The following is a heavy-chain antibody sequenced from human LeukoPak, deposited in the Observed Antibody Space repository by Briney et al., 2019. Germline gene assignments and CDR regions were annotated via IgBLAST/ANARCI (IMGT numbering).Heavy chain of an antibody. CDR1: GFTFSNYW. J-gene: IGHJ4*02. CDR2: VDSDGGRT. CDR3: ARDRIAARPGDY. Sequence: GGSLRLSCAASGFTFSNYWMYWVRQAPGKGLVWVSRVDSDGGRTTYADSVKGRFTMYRDNAKNTLYLQMTSLRAEDTAVYYCARDRIAARPGDYWGQGTLVTVSS. D-gene: IGHD6-6*01. V-gene: IGHV3-74*01.